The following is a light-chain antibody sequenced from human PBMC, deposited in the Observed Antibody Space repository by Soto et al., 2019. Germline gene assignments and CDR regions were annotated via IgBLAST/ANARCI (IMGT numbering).Light chain of an antibody. CDR1: SSNIGAGYD. Sequence: QSVLTQPPSVSGAPGQRVAISCAGTSSNIGAGYDVHWYQHLPGTAPKLIIFGNINRPAGVPDRFSGSKSGTSASLAITGLQAADEGYYYCQTYDTGVSGSIFGGGTKLTVL. CDR2: GNI. CDR3: QTYDTGVSGSI. J-gene: IGLJ2*01. V-gene: IGLV1-40*01.